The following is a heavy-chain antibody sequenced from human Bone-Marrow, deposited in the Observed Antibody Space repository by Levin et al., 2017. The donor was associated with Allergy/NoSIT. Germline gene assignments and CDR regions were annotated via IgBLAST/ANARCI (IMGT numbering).Heavy chain of an antibody. V-gene: IGHV4-31*03. CDR3: AREDGSTIDY. D-gene: IGHD1/OR15-1a*01. Sequence: LSLPFTVSGGSISSGGYYWSWIRQQPFPFLSFLFSLSYRFPPSSPPSLKSRVMISVDTSKNQFSLKVSSVTAADTAVYYCAREDGSTIDYWGQGILVTVSS. J-gene: IGHJ4*02. CDR2: LSYRFPP. CDR1: GGSISSGGYY.